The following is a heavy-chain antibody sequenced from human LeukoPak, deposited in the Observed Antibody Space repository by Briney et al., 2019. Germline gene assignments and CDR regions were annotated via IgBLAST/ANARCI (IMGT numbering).Heavy chain of an antibody. CDR3: ASTNQRYCSGGSCFEDY. CDR1: GFTFSGSA. D-gene: IGHD2-15*01. Sequence: GGSLRLSCAGSGFTFSGSAIHWVRQASGKGLEWVGRIRSNYATTYAASMKGRFTISRDNSKNTLYLQMNSLRAEDTAVYYCASTNQRYCSGGSCFEDYWGQGTLVTVSS. J-gene: IGHJ4*02. V-gene: IGHV3-73*01. CDR2: IRSNYAT.